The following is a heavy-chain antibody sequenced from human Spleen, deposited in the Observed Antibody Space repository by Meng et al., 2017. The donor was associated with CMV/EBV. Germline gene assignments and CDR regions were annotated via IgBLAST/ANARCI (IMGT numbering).Heavy chain of an antibody. V-gene: IGHV3-13*01. CDR2: IGTGGDI. D-gene: IGHD1-14*01. CDR3: ARDHAPDMPDYYFDY. CDR1: GFTFSSYD. Sequence: GESLKISCAASGFTFSSYDMHWVRQATGKGLEWVSVIGTGGDIFYPGSVKGRFTISRDNSKNTLYLQMNSLRAEDTAVYYCARDHAPDMPDYYFDYWGQGTLVTVSS. J-gene: IGHJ4*02.